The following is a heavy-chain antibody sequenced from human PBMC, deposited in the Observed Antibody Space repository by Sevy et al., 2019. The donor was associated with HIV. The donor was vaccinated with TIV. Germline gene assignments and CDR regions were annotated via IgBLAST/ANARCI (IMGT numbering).Heavy chain of an antibody. D-gene: IGHD7-27*01. V-gene: IGHV3-30*09. CDR3: ARDATGDPALPVY. J-gene: IGHJ4*02. CDR2: ISSDVIRK. CDR1: GFNFSTYA. Sequence: GGSLRLSCSVSGFNFSTYAMHWVRQAPGKGLEWVAVISSDVIRKYYGDSVRGQFAISRDDSNNTLSLQMYSLRIEDTAVYYCARDATGDPALPVYWGQGTLVTVSS.